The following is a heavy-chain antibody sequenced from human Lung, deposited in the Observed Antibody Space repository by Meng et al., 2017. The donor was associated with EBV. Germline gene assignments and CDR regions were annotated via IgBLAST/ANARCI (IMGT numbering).Heavy chain of an antibody. CDR2: IYDSGST. Sequence: QVQLQPWGAGLLKPSETLSLTCAVYGGSFSGYYWSWIRQPPGKGLEWIGYIYDSGSTSYNPSLMSRVTISVDTSRNQFSLKLTSVTAADTAVYYCARGGWSSSWGNWGQGTLVTVSS. J-gene: IGHJ4*02. V-gene: IGHV4-34*01. CDR3: ARGGWSSSWGN. CDR1: GGSFSGYY. D-gene: IGHD6-13*01.